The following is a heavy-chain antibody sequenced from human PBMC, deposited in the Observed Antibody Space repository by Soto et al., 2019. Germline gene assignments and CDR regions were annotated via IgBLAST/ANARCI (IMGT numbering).Heavy chain of an antibody. D-gene: IGHD6-25*01. J-gene: IGHJ6*02. Sequence: SETLSLTCSVSGGSISSVGHYWTWIRQQPGKGLEWIGYIYYSGSTDYNLSLKSRVTISVDRSKNQFSLNLSSVTAADTAIYYCARESGGYDSSTRYGLDVWGQGTTVTVSS. V-gene: IGHV4-31*03. CDR3: ARESGGYDSSTRYGLDV. CDR1: GGSISSVGHY. CDR2: IYYSGST.